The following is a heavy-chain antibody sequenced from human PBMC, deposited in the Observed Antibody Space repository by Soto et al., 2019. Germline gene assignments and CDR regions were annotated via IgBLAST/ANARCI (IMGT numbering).Heavy chain of an antibody. CDR1: GFSFGDYA. V-gene: IGHV3-9*01. CDR2: ISWNGESI. CDR3: AKGVGSSGWYDGFDS. Sequence: EVQLVESGGGLVQPGRSLRLSCAASGFSFGDYAMQWVRQVPGNGLEWVSSISWNGESIGYAESVKARFTITRDNGKKAVYLQMISLRGEDTALYYCAKGVGSSGWYDGFDSWGQGTLVTVS. J-gene: IGHJ4*02. D-gene: IGHD6-19*01.